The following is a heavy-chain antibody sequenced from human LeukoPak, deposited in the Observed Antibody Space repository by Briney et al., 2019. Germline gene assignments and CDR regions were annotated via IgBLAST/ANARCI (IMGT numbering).Heavy chain of an antibody. CDR1: GFTVSSNY. CDR3: ARDWSVSLQNWFDP. Sequence: GGSLRLSCAASGFTVSSNYMSWVRQAPGKGLEWVSVIYSGGATDYADSVKGRFTISRDNSKNTLYLQLNSLRAEDTAVYYCARDWSVSLQNWFDPWGQGTLVTVSS. J-gene: IGHJ5*02. CDR2: IYSGGAT. D-gene: IGHD3-3*01. V-gene: IGHV3-66*01.